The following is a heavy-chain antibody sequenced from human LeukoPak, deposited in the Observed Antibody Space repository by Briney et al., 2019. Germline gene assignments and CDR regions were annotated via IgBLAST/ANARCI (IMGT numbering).Heavy chain of an antibody. V-gene: IGHV3-23*01. J-gene: IGHJ1*01. CDR3: AKDDAWGRFYH. CDR1: GFTFSSHG. CDR2: SSSIGGRT. D-gene: IGHD3-16*01. Sequence: PGGSLRLSCAASGFTFSSHGMNWVRQAPGKGLEWVSGSSSIGGRTYYADSVKGRFTVTRDNSRNTLYLQMNSLRVEDTGVYYCAKDDAWGRFYHWGQGTLVTASS.